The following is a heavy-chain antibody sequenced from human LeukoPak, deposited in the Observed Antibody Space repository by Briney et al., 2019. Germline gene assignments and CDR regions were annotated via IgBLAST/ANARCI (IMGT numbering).Heavy chain of an antibody. J-gene: IGHJ4*02. Sequence: GASVKVSCKASENTFTNYYMHWVRQAPGQGLEWMGWINPNSGGTNYAQKFQGRVTMTRDTSISTAYMELSRLRSDDTAVYYCARLVPKDDFWSGNWIYWGQGTLVTVSS. CDR3: ARLVPKDDFWSGNWIY. CDR1: ENTFTNYY. CDR2: INPNSGGT. D-gene: IGHD3-3*01. V-gene: IGHV1-2*02.